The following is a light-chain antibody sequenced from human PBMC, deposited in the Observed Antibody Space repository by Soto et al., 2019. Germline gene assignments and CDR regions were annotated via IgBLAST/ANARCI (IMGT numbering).Light chain of an antibody. CDR1: SGSVSTSYY. Sequence: QAVVTQEPSFSVSPGGTVTLTCGLSSGSVSTSYYPSWYQQTPGQAPRTLIYSTNTRSSGVPDRFSGSILGNKAAFTITRAQADDESGYYCVLYMGSGIWVFGGGTKLTVL. CDR2: STN. V-gene: IGLV8-61*01. CDR3: VLYMGSGIWV. J-gene: IGLJ3*02.